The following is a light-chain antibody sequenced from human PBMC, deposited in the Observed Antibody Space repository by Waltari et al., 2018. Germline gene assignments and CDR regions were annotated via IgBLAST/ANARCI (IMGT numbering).Light chain of an antibody. CDR2: AAS. CDR3: QHHVRLPAT. CDR1: QSISKY. Sequence: EIVLTQSPGTLSLSPGERATLSCRASQSISKYLAWYQQRPGQAPRLLIYAASNRATGIPDRFSGGGSGTYFSLTISRLEPEDFAVYYCQHHVRLPATFGQGTKVEIK. V-gene: IGKV3-20*01. J-gene: IGKJ1*01.